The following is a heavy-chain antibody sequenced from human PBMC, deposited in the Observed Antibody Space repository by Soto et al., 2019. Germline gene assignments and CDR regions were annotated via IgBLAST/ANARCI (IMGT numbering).Heavy chain of an antibody. V-gene: IGHV4-39*07. Sequence: SETLSLTCTLSGGSISSSSYYWGWIRQPPGKGLEWIGSIYYSGSTYYNPSLKSRVSISVDRSKNQFSLKLSSVTAADTAVYYCARSPDSSGYYPRWYYYGMDVWGQGTTVTVSS. CDR3: ARSPDSSGYYPRWYYYGMDV. J-gene: IGHJ6*02. CDR2: IYYSGST. CDR1: GGSISSSSYY. D-gene: IGHD3-22*01.